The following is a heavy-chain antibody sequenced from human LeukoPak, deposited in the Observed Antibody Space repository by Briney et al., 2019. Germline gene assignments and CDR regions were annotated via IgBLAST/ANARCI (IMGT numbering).Heavy chain of an antibody. CDR3: ARDVGASAPDAFDI. J-gene: IGHJ3*02. CDR2: ISSSSNYI. CDR1: GFTFCTYN. D-gene: IGHD1-26*01. Sequence: PGGSLRLSXAASGFTFCTYNMNWVRQAPGKGLEWVSSISSSSNYIYYADSVRGRFTISRDNAKNSLYLQMNSLRAEDTDVYYCARDVGASAPDAFDIWGQGTMVTVSS. V-gene: IGHV3-21*01.